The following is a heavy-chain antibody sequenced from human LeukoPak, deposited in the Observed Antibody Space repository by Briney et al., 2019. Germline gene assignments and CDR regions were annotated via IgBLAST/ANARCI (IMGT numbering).Heavy chain of an antibody. Sequence: PSQTLSLTCTVPGGSISSGSYYWSWIRQPAGKGLEWIGRIYTSGSTNYNPSLKSRVTISVDTSKNQFSLKLSSVTAADTAVYYCARGAVSGTLGYWGQGTLVTVSS. CDR3: ARGAVSGTLGY. CDR1: GGSISSGSYY. D-gene: IGHD6-19*01. CDR2: IYTSGST. J-gene: IGHJ4*02. V-gene: IGHV4-61*02.